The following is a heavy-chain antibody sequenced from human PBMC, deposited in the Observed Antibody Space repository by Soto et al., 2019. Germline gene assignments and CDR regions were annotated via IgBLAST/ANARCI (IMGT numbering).Heavy chain of an antibody. V-gene: IGHV1-18*01. CDR2: ISAYNDNT. CDR1: GHTFTSYG. J-gene: IGHJ4*01. D-gene: IGHD6-13*01. Sequence: QVQLVQSGAEVKKPGASVKVFCKASGHTFTSYGISWVRQAPGQGLEWMGWISAYNDNTNYVQKFQGRVTMTTDTSTSTAYMELRSLRSDDTAVYYCARDLPIAGGFDYWGQGTLVTVSS. CDR3: ARDLPIAGGFDY.